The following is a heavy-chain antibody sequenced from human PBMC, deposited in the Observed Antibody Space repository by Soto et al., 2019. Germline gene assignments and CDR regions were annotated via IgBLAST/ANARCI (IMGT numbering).Heavy chain of an antibody. D-gene: IGHD3-22*01. Sequence: SETLSLTCAVYGESFSDYYWSWIRQPPGKGLEWIGEINLSGGTKYNPSLKSRVTISVDTSKNQFSLNLSSVTAADTAVYYCARIVDFYDSSGDAIDIWGQGTMVTGS. V-gene: IGHV4-34*01. CDR1: GESFSDYY. CDR3: ARIVDFYDSSGDAIDI. J-gene: IGHJ3*02. CDR2: INLSGGT.